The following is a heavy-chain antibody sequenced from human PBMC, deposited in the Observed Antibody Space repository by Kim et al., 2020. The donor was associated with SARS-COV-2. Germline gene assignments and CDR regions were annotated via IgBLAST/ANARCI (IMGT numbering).Heavy chain of an antibody. J-gene: IGHJ4*02. D-gene: IGHD7-27*01. CDR2: INQDGSEK. Sequence: GGSLRLSCAASGFSCNSFWMSWVRQAPGKGLEWLANINQDGSEKKFVDSVKGRFTISRDNAENSVYLQMNSLRVEDSAVYYCARDAWAQRGTDGFDYWGQGTLVTVSS. CDR3: ARDAWAQRGTDGFDY. V-gene: IGHV3-7*01. CDR1: GFSCNSFW.